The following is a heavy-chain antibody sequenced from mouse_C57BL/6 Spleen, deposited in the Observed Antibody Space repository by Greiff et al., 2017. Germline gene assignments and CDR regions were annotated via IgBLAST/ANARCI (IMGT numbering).Heavy chain of an antibody. D-gene: IGHD1-1*01. CDR2: ISDGGSYT. J-gene: IGHJ4*01. V-gene: IGHV5-4*03. CDR1: GFTFSSYA. Sequence: DVKLVESGGGLVKPGGSLKLSCAASGFTFSSYAMSWVRQTPEKRLEWVATISDGGSYTYYPDNVKGRFTISRDNAKNNLYLQMSHLKSEDTAMYYCARGLRKGAMDYWGQGTSVTVSS. CDR3: ARGLRKGAMDY.